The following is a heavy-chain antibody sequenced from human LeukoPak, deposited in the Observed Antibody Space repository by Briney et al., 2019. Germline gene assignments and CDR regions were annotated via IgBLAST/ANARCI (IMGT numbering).Heavy chain of an antibody. D-gene: IGHD3-10*01. CDR2: INHSGST. V-gene: IGHV4-34*01. J-gene: IGHJ6*02. CDR3: AGLYGSAGMDV. CDR1: GGSFSGYY. Sequence: SETLSLTCAVYGGSFSGYYWSWIRQPPGKGLEWSGEINHSGSTNYNPSLKSQVTISVDTSKNQFSLKLSSVTAADTAVYYCAGLYGSAGMDVWGQGTTVTVSS.